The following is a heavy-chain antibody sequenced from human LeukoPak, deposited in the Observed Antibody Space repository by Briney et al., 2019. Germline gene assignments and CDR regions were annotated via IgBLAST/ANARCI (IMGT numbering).Heavy chain of an antibody. J-gene: IGHJ4*02. CDR1: GFSFSTYN. CDR2: VSSSSSYI. V-gene: IGHV3-21*01. D-gene: IGHD3-10*01. Sequence: PGGSLRLSCAASGFSFSTYNMNWVRQAPGKGLEWVSYVSSSSSYIYYADSVKGRFTISRDNAKNSLYLQMNSLRAEDTAVYYCAKVLDYYGSGSYYYWGQGTLVTVSS. CDR3: AKVLDYYGSGSYYY.